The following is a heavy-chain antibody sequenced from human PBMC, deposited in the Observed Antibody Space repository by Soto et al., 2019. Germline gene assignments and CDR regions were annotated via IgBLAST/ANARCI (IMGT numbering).Heavy chain of an antibody. D-gene: IGHD2-2*01. J-gene: IGHJ5*02. CDR2: IIPILGIA. CDR3: ARDCSSTSCPSPGS. V-gene: IGHV1-69*08. CDR1: GGTFSSYS. Sequence: QVQLVQSGAEVKKPGSSVKVSCKASGGTFSSYSISWVRQAPGQGLEWMGRIIPILGIANYAQKFQGRVTITADKSTSTAYMEMSSLRSEDTAVYYCARDCSSTSCPSPGSWGQGTLVTVSS.